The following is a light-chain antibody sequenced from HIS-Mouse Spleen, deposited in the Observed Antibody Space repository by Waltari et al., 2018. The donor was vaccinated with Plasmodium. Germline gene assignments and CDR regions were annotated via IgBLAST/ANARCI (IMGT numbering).Light chain of an antibody. J-gene: IGLJ1*01. CDR3: CSYAGSSTYV. CDR2: AVS. V-gene: IGLV2-23*02. Sequence: QSALTQPASVSASPGQSIPISCTLTSSDVGRYNLLPWHQQHPGKAPKLMIYAVSKRPSGVSNRFSGSKSGNTASLTIPGLQAEDEADYYCCSYAGSSTYVFGTGTKVTVL. CDR1: SSDVGRYNL.